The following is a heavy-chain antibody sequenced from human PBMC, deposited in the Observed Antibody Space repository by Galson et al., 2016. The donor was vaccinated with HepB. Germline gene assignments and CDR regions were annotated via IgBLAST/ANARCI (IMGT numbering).Heavy chain of an antibody. Sequence: CAISGDSVSSNSATWNWIRKSPSRGLEWLGRTYHTSNWYSDYAVSVKSRITINPDTSKNQFSLQLNSVTPEDTAVYYCARGHLVVPFSFYFDYWGQGSLVTVSS. J-gene: IGHJ4*02. D-gene: IGHD2-15*01. CDR2: TYHTSNWYS. CDR1: GDSVSSNSAT. CDR3: ARGHLVVPFSFYFDY. V-gene: IGHV6-1*01.